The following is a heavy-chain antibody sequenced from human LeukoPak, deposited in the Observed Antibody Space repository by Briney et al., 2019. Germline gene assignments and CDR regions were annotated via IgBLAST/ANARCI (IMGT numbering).Heavy chain of an antibody. J-gene: IGHJ4*02. CDR1: GDSVSSNSAA. CDR2: TYYRSKWYN. Sequence: SQTLSLTYAISGDSVSSNSAAWNWIRQSPSRGLEWLGRTYYRSKWYNDYAVSVRSRITINPDTSKNQFSLQLNSVTPEDTAVYYCARAASRFNLVGATTSAYDYWGQGTLVTVSS. V-gene: IGHV6-1*01. CDR3: ARAASRFNLVGATTSAYDY. D-gene: IGHD1-26*01.